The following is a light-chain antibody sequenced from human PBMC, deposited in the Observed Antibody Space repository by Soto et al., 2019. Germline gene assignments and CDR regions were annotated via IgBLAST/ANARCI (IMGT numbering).Light chain of an antibody. V-gene: IGKV3-15*01. Sequence: EIVMTQSPATLSVSPGERATLSCRASQGVSSNLAWYQQKPGQAPRLLIFAASARATGIPARFSGSGSGTEFTVTISSLQSEEFAVYYCQQSNNWPFTVGPGTKVDIK. J-gene: IGKJ3*01. CDR2: AAS. CDR1: QGVSSN. CDR3: QQSNNWPFT.